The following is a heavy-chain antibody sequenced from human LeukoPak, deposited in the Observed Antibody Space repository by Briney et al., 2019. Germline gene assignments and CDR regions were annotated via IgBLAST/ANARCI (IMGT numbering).Heavy chain of an antibody. CDR1: GYSSSSGYY. CDR3: ARHSIAAGGRHWFDP. D-gene: IGHD6-13*01. Sequence: SETLSLXCAVSGYSSSSGYYWGWIRQPPGKGLAWIGNIYHSGSTYYNPSLKSRVTISVDTSKNQFSLKLNSVTAADTAVYYCARHSIAAGGRHWFDPWGQGTLDTVSS. CDR2: IYHSGST. V-gene: IGHV4-38-2*01. J-gene: IGHJ5*02.